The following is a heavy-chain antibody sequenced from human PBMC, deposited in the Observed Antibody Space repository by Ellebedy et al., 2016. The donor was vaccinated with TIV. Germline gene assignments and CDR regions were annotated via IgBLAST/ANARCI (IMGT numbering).Heavy chain of an antibody. Sequence: GESLKISCAASGFAFSSYAMHWVRQAPSKGLEWVAVIANDASGRHYADSVKGRFNISRDNSKNTLDLQMNSLRVEDTAVYYCVKGGYDRSGYYAPPVECWGQGTLVTVSS. CDR2: IANDASGR. CDR1: GFAFSSYA. J-gene: IGHJ4*02. V-gene: IGHV3-30*18. CDR3: VKGGYDRSGYYAPPVEC. D-gene: IGHD3-22*01.